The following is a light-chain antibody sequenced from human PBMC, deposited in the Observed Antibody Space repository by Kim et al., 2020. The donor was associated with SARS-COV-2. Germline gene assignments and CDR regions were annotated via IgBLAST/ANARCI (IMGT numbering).Light chain of an antibody. V-gene: IGLV3-25*03. CDR2: EDT. CDR1: ALSKQY. J-gene: IGLJ3*02. Sequence: SPGQTARITCSGDALSKQYAYWCQQKPGQAPVVVIYEDTERPTGIPERFSGSTSGTTVTLTISGVQAEDEADYYCQSADSSDTFWVFGGGTQLTVL. CDR3: QSADSSDTFWV.